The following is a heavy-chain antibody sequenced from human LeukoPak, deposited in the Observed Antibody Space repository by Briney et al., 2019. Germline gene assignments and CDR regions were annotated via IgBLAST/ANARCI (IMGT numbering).Heavy chain of an antibody. V-gene: IGHV4-59*01. Sequence: PSETLSLTCAVSGGSISSYCWSWIRQPPGKGLEWIGYIYYGGSTNYNPALKKRVTISAETSKNPCSLKLSSVTAADTAVYYCARESPTWIRTPGYYFDYWGQGTLVTVSS. CDR1: GGSISSYC. J-gene: IGHJ4*02. CDR3: ARESPTWIRTPGYYFDY. CDR2: IYYGGST. D-gene: IGHD5-18*01.